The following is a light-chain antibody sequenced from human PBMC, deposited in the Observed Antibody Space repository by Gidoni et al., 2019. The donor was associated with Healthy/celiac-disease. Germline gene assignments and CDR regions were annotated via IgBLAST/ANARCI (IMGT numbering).Light chain of an antibody. CDR2: DAS. V-gene: IGKV1-33*01. CDR3: QQEAT. J-gene: IGKJ5*01. Sequence: DIQMTQSPSSLSASVGDRVTITCQASQDISNYLNWYQQKPGKAPKLLIYDASNLETGVPSRFSGGGSGTDFTFTISSLQPEDIATYYCQQEATFGQGTRLEIK. CDR1: QDISNY.